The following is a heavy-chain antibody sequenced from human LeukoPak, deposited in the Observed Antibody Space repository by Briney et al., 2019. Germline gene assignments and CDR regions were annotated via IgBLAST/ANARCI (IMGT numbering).Heavy chain of an antibody. CDR3: AKGLREGNYYYHYYIDV. J-gene: IGHJ6*03. V-gene: IGHV3-23*01. D-gene: IGHD1-26*01. CDR1: GLTFSRYA. Sequence: GGSLRLSCAASGLTFSRYAMSWVRQAPGKGLEWVSGICGGLGRTYDADSGKGRFTISRDNSKNMLYLQMNSMRAEDTAVYYCAKGLREGNYYYHYYIDVWGKGTTVTVSS. CDR2: ICGGLGRT.